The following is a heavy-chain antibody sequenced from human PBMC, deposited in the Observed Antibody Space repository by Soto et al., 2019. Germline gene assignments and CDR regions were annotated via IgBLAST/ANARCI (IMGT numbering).Heavy chain of an antibody. CDR2: INHSGST. CDR3: ARTYSSGYYYDDY. CDR1: GGSFSGYY. V-gene: IGHV4-34*01. D-gene: IGHD3-22*01. Sequence: PSETLSLTCAFYGGSFSGYYWSWIRQPPGKGLEWIGEINHSGSTNYNPSLKSRVTISVDTSKNQFSLKLSSVTAADTAVYYCARTYSSGYYYDDYWGQGTLVTVSS. J-gene: IGHJ4*02.